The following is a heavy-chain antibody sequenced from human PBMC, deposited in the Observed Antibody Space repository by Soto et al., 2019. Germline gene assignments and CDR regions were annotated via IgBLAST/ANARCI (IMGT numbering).Heavy chain of an antibody. CDR2: IYYSGST. CDR1: GGSISSYY. V-gene: IGHV4-59*01. Sequence: PSETLSLTCTVSGGSISSYYWSWIRQPPGKGLEWIGYIYYSGSTNYNPSLKSRVTISVDTSKNQFSLKLSSVTAADTAVYYCARDSQRNLFDPWGQGTLVTVSS. CDR3: ARDSQRNLFDP. J-gene: IGHJ5*02.